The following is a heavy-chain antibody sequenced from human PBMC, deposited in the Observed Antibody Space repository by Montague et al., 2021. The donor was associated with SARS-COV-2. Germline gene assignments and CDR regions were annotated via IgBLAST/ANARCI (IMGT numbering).Heavy chain of an antibody. CDR3: VRAFSNSFKWFDP. J-gene: IGHJ5*02. Sequence: SLSLSYSASGFTFGAYWMHWVRQAPGQGLEWVARIRADGTTTNYADSVKGRFTISRDNAQDTVYLHMTTLTAEDTAVYYCVRAFSNSFKWFDPWGQGTLVTVSS. V-gene: IGHV3-74*01. CDR1: GFTFGAYW. CDR2: IRADGTTT. D-gene: IGHD6-13*01.